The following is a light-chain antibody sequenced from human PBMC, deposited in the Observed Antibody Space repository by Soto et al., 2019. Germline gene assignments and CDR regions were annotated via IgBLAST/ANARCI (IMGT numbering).Light chain of an antibody. J-gene: IGKJ2*01. CDR2: GAS. CDR3: QQYGGSALYT. CDR1: QSVSGSY. V-gene: IGKV3-20*01. Sequence: EIVLTQSPGTMSLSPGERATLSCRASQSVSGSYLAWYQQKPGQAPRLLIYGASSRATGIPDRFSGSGSGTDFTLTISRLEPEDFAVFYCQQYGGSALYTFGQGTKLEIK.